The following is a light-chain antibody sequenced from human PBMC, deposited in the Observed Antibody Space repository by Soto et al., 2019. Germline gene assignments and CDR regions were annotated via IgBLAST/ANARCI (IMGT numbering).Light chain of an antibody. J-gene: IGKJ4*01. CDR3: QQANSYPHT. CDR1: QSISTW. V-gene: IGKV1-5*03. CDR2: EAS. Sequence: DIQITQSPSTLPTAVADRVTITCRASQSISTWLAWYQQKPGKAPNLLIYEASRLETGVPSRFSGSGSGTDFTLTISSLQPEDFATYYCQQANSYPHTFGGGTKV.